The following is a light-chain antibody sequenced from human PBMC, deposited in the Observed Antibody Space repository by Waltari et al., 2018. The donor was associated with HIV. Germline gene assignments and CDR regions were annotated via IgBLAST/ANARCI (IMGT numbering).Light chain of an antibody. J-gene: IGKJ1*01. CDR3: QQYNSYPWT. CDR1: QSISRW. CDR2: KAS. V-gene: IGKV1-5*03. Sequence: DIQMTQSPSTLSASVGDRVTITCRASQSISRWLAWNQQKPGRAPKLLIYKASSLESGVPSRFSGSGSGTEFTLTISSLQPDDFATYYCQQYNSYPWTFGQGTKVEIK.